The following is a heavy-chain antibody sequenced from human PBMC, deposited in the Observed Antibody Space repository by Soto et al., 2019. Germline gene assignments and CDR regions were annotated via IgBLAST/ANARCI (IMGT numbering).Heavy chain of an antibody. CDR1: GGSISGYY. D-gene: IGHD1-20*01. J-gene: IGHJ4*02. V-gene: IGHV4-59*12. Sequence: QVQLQESGPGLVKPSETLSLTCTVSGGSISGYYWSWIRQPPGKGLEWIGCVHYSGSTKYNPSLKSRVTISLDTSNNQFSLRLTSVTAADTAVYYCAREGRAITGGLDALDYWGQGTLVTVSS. CDR2: VHYSGST. CDR3: AREGRAITGGLDALDY.